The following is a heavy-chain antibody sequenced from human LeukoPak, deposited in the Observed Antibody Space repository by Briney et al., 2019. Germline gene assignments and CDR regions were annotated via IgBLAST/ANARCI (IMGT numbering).Heavy chain of an antibody. CDR2: ISSSSSYI. Sequence: KAGGSLTLSCRVSGFTFSSYSMCWVRQAPGKGLEWVSFISSSSSYIYYAASAKGRFTISRDNDKNSLYLQMNSLRAEETAVYYCARGTMFPYYFDYWGQGTLVTVSS. D-gene: IGHD3-10*02. V-gene: IGHV3-21*01. CDR1: GFTFSSYS. CDR3: ARGTMFPYYFDY. J-gene: IGHJ4*02.